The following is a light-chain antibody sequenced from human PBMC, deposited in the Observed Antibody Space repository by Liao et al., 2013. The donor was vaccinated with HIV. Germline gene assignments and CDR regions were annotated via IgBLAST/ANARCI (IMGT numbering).Light chain of an antibody. J-gene: IGLJ2*01. CDR3: QAWDSSTVV. CDR1: KLGDKY. Sequence: SYELTQSPSVSVSPGQTVAIMCSGDKLGDKYTCWYQQKPGQSPVLVIHQDTKRPSGIPERFSGSSSGNTATLTISGTQAMDEADYYCQAWDSSTVVFGGGTKLTVL. CDR2: QDT. V-gene: IGLV3-1*01.